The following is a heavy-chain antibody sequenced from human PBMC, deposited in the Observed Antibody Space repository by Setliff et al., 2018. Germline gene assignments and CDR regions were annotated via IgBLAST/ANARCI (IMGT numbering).Heavy chain of an antibody. J-gene: IGHJ6*03. CDR3: ARRGWGSSSGDCYSPKGCYYYYMDV. D-gene: IGHD2-21*02. CDR1: GYSFSTFW. CDR2: IDPADSDT. V-gene: IGHV5-51*01. Sequence: GESLKISCQASGYSFSTFWIGWVRQMPGKGLEWMGIIDPADSDTTYSPSFQGQVTISADKSIGTAYLQWSSLKASDTAIYYCARRGWGSSSGDCYSPKGCYYYYMDVWGKGTTVTVSS.